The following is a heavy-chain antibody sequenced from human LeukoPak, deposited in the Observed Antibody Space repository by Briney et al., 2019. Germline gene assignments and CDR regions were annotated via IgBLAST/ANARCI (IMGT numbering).Heavy chain of an antibody. Sequence: SQTLSLTCTVSGGSISSGGYYWSWIRQHPGKGLEWIGYIYYSGSTYDNPSLKSRVTISVDTSKNQFSLKLSSVTAADTAVYYCARGSLSRTYYYDTSGYYSFDYWGQGTLVTVSS. V-gene: IGHV4-31*03. CDR3: ARGSLSRTYYYDTSGYYSFDY. D-gene: IGHD3-22*01. J-gene: IGHJ4*02. CDR1: GGSISSGGYY. CDR2: IYYSGST.